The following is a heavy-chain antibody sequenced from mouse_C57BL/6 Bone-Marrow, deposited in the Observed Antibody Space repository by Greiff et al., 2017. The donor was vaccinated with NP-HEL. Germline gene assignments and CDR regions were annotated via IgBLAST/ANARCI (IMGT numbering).Heavy chain of an antibody. CDR2: IDPETGGT. D-gene: IGHD2-3*01. CDR3: TRYDGYYVNYYAMDY. Sequence: QVQLQQSGAELVRPGASVTLSCKASGYTFTDYEMHWVKPTPVHGLEWIGAIDPETGGTAYNQKFKGKAILTADKSSSTAYMELRSLTSEDSAVYYCTRYDGYYVNYYAMDYWGQGTSVTVSS. CDR1: GYTFTDYE. J-gene: IGHJ4*01. V-gene: IGHV1-15*01.